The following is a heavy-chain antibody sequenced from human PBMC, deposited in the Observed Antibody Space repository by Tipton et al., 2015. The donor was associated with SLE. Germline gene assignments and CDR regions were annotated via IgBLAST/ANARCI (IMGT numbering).Heavy chain of an antibody. CDR3: AKDSPTYYDFWSGIRGFDY. CDR1: GFTFSSYA. J-gene: IGHJ4*02. Sequence: QLVQSGGGVVQPGRSLRLSCAASGFTFSSYAMHWVRQAPGKGLEWVSAISGSGGSTYYADSVKGRFTISRDNSKNTLYLQMNSLRAEDTAVYYCAKDSPTYYDFWSGIRGFDYWGQGTLVTVSS. CDR2: ISGSGGST. V-gene: IGHV3-23*04. D-gene: IGHD3-3*01.